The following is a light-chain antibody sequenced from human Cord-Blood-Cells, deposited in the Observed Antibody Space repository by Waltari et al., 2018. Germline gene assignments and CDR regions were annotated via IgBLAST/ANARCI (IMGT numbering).Light chain of an antibody. Sequence: DIQMTQSPSSLSASVGDRVTITCRASQSISSYLNWYQQKPGKAPKLLIYAASSLQSGVPSRCSGSGSVTDFTLTISSLQPEDFATYYCQQSYSTLRYTFGQGTKLEIK. CDR2: AAS. V-gene: IGKV1-39*01. CDR1: QSISSY. J-gene: IGKJ2*01. CDR3: QQSYSTLRYT.